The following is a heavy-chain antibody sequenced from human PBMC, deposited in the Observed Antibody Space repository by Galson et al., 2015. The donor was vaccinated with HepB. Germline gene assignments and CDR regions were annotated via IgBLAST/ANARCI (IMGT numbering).Heavy chain of an antibody. CDR3: AIGYGDYGRFDY. Sequence: SETLSLTCTVSGGSTSSYYWSWIRQPPGKGLEWIGYIYYSGSTNYNPSLKSRVTISVDTSKNQFSLKLSSVTAADTAVYYCAIGYGDYGRFDYWGQGTLVTVSS. CDR2: IYYSGST. CDR1: GGSTSSYY. D-gene: IGHD4-17*01. J-gene: IGHJ4*02. V-gene: IGHV4-59*08.